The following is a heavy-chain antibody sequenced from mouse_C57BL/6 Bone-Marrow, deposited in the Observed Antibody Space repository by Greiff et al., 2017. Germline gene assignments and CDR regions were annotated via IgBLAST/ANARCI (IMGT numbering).Heavy chain of an antibody. CDR2: ISYDGSN. CDR3: AREGYGSDY. CDR1: GYSITSGYY. J-gene: IGHJ2*01. D-gene: IGHD3-1*01. Sequence: EVQLQQSGPGLVKPSQSLSLTCSVTGYSITSGYYWNWIRQFPGNKLEWMGTISYDGSNNYKPSLKNRISLTRDTSKNQFFLKLNPVTTEDTATYYCAREGYGSDYWGQGTTLTVSS. V-gene: IGHV3-6*02.